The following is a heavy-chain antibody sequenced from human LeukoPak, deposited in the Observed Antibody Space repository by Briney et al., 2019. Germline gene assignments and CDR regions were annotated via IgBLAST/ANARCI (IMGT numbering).Heavy chain of an antibody. CDR1: GFTFSSYS. J-gene: IGHJ4*02. V-gene: IGHV3-21*01. D-gene: IGHD3-16*02. Sequence: KPGGSLRLSCAASGFTFSSYSMNWVRQAPGKGLEWVSSISSSSSYIYYADSVKARFTIPRDNAKNSLYLQMNSMRAEDTAVYYCARDHTVSWVSYRYYDYWGQGTLVTVSS. CDR2: ISSSSSYI. CDR3: ARDHTVSWVSYRYYDY.